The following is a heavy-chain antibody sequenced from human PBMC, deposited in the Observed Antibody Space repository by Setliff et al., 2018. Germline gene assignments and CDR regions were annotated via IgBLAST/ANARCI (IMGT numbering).Heavy chain of an antibody. Sequence: ETLSLTCTVSGGSISSHYWSWIRQPPGKGLEWVSGISDNSGSIAYADSVKGRFTISRDNAKNKIHLQMDSLRAEDTGKYFCARADSDSYYPYYFDFWGQGVLVTVSS. CDR2: ISDNSGSI. J-gene: IGHJ4*02. CDR1: GGSISSHY. D-gene: IGHD3-22*01. CDR3: ARADSDSYYPYYFDF. V-gene: IGHV3-53*01.